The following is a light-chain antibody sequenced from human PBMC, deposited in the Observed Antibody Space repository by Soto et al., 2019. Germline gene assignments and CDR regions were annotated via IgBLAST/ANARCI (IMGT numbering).Light chain of an antibody. J-gene: IGKJ2*01. Sequence: DIQMTQSPSSLTASVGDRVTITCRASQSISSYLNWYQQKPGKAPKLLIYAASSLQSGVSSRFSGSGSGTYFTLTISSPQPEDVATYYCQHSYSPPYTFGQGTKLEIK. CDR2: AAS. CDR1: QSISSY. CDR3: QHSYSPPYT. V-gene: IGKV1-39*01.